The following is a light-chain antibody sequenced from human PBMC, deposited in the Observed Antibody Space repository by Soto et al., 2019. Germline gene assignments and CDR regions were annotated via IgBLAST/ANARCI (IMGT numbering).Light chain of an antibody. CDR1: QSVSSN. CDR2: GAS. CDR3: QQYNNWPTLT. V-gene: IGKV3-15*01. J-gene: IGKJ4*01. Sequence: EVVMTQSPATLSVSPGERATLSCRASQSVSSNLAWYQHKPGQAPRLLIYGASSRATGIPARFSGSGSGTEFTLTISSLQSEDFAVYYCQQYNNWPTLTFGGGTTV.